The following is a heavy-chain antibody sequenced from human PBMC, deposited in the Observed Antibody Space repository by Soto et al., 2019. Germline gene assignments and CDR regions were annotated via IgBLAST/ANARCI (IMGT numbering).Heavy chain of an antibody. J-gene: IGHJ3*02. CDR3: AREPDGWSSSWVMDI. V-gene: IGHV1-2*04. CDR1: GYTFTGYY. Sequence: ASVKVSCKASGYTFTGYYMHWVRQAPGQGLEWMGWINPNSGGTNYAQKFQGWVTMTRDTSISTAYMELSRLRSDDTAVYYCAREPDGWSSSWVMDIWGQGTMVTVSS. CDR2: INPNSGGT. D-gene: IGHD6-13*01.